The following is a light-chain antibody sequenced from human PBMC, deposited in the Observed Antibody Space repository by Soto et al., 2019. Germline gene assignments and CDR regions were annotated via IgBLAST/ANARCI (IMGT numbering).Light chain of an antibody. CDR3: QHLNSYPLT. CDR2: AAS. J-gene: IGKJ3*01. CDR1: QGISSY. Sequence: DIQLTQSPSFLSASVGDRVTITCRASQGISSYLAWYQQKPGTAPKLLIYAASTLQSGVPSRFSGSGSGTEFTLTISSLQPEDFATYYCQHLNSYPLTFGPGTKVDIK. V-gene: IGKV1-9*01.